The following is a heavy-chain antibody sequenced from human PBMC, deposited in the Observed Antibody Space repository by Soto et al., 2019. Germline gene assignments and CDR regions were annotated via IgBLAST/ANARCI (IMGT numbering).Heavy chain of an antibody. CDR1: TYTFKDYF. Sequence: HLVQSGAEVKQPGASVRVSCKASTYTFKDYFLHWVRQAPGQGLEWMGWINPNNGATDYAQKFRGRFTMTSDTSMSTTYIEVSGLKSDDTPVYYCARDASPDFWSGYYDYWGQGTLITVST. D-gene: IGHD3-3*01. V-gene: IGHV1-2*02. CDR2: INPNNGAT. CDR3: ARDASPDFWSGYYDY. J-gene: IGHJ4*02.